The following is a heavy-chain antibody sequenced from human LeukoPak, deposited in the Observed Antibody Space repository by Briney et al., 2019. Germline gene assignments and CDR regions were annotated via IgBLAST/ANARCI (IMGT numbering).Heavy chain of an antibody. V-gene: IGHV4-61*08. CDR3: ASKTYGDYEGGYY. CDR1: GGSISSGDYY. CDR2: IYYSGST. Sequence: PSETLSLTCTVSGGSISSGDYYWSWIRQPPGTGLEWIGYIYYSGSTNYNPSLKSRVTISVDTSKNQFSLKLSSVTAADTAVYYCASKTYGDYEGGYYWGQGTLVTVSS. D-gene: IGHD4-17*01. J-gene: IGHJ4*02.